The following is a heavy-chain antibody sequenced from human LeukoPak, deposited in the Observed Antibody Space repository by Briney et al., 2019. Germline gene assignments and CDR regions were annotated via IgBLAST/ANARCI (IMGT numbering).Heavy chain of an antibody. Sequence: GGSLRLSCAASGFTFDDYAMHWVRQAPGKGLEWVSGISWNSGSIGYADSVKGRFTISRDNAKNSLYLQMNGLRAEDTAVYYCAKAIMVYAPTPAFDIWGQGTMVTVSS. V-gene: IGHV3-9*01. D-gene: IGHD2-8*01. CDR1: GFTFDDYA. J-gene: IGHJ3*02. CDR2: ISWNSGSI. CDR3: AKAIMVYAPTPAFDI.